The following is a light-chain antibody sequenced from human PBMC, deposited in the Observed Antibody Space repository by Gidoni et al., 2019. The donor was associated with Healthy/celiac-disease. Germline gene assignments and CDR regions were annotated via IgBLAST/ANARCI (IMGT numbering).Light chain of an antibody. V-gene: IGKV1-33*01. J-gene: IGKJ4*01. CDR3: QQYDNLALT. Sequence: IQMTQSPSSLSASVGDRVTITCQASQDISTYLNWYQQKPGKAPKLLIYDASNLETGVPSRFSGSGSGKDFPFTISSLQPEDIATYYCQQYDNLALTFGGGTKVEIK. CDR2: DAS. CDR1: QDISTY.